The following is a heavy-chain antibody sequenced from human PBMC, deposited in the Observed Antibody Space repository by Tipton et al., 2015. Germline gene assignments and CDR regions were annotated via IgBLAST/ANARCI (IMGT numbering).Heavy chain of an antibody. CDR2: ISWNSDNI. J-gene: IGHJ4*02. Sequence: SLRLSCAASGFTFDDYAMHWVRQAPGKGLEWVSGISWNSDNIGYAGSVKGRFTISRDNSKNMLYLQINSLRVEDTAVYYCAKYVASDADWGQGTLVTVSS. V-gene: IGHV3-9*01. D-gene: IGHD3-3*02. CDR3: AKYVASDAD. CDR1: GFTFDDYA.